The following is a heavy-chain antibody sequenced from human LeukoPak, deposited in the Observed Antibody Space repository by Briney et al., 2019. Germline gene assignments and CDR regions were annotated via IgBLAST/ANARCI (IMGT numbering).Heavy chain of an antibody. CDR1: GGSISSYY. CDR2: IYYSGSN. Sequence: SETLSLTCTVSGGSISSYYWSWIRQPPGKGLEWIGYIYYSGSNNYNPSLKSRVTISVDTSKNQFSLKLSSVTAADTAVYYCARSSVVVPHMDVWGKGTTVTVSS. J-gene: IGHJ6*03. V-gene: IGHV4-59*01. D-gene: IGHD2-21*01. CDR3: ARSSVVVPHMDV.